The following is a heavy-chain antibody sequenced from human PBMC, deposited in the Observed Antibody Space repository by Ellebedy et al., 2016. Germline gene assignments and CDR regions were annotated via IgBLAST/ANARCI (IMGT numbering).Heavy chain of an antibody. D-gene: IGHD3-10*01. CDR1: GGSFSGYY. J-gene: IGHJ4*02. Sequence: SETLSLTXAVSGGSFSGYYWSWIRQPPGKGLEWIGEINHSGSTNYNPSLKSRVTISVDTSKNQFSLKLSSVTAADTAVYYCARGTGSGSYYLSLFDYWGQGTLITVSS. V-gene: IGHV4-34*01. CDR3: ARGTGSGSYYLSLFDY. CDR2: INHSGST.